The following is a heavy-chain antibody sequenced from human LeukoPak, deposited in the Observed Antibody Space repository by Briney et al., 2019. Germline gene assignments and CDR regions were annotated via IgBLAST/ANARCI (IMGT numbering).Heavy chain of an antibody. CDR3: ARDRGVVVPADLLSYYYYMDV. D-gene: IGHD2-2*01. CDR1: GGSISSGSYY. V-gene: IGHV4-61*02. Sequence: SETLSLTCTVSGGSISSGSYYWSWIRQPAGKGLEWIGRIYTSGSTNYNPSPKSRVTISVDTSKNQFSLKLSSVTAADTAVYYCARDRGVVVPADLLSYYYYMDVWGKGTTVTISS. J-gene: IGHJ6*03. CDR2: IYTSGST.